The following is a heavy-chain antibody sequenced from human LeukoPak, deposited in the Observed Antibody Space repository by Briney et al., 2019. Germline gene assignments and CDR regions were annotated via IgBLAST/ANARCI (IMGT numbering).Heavy chain of an antibody. V-gene: IGHV1-3*03. Sequence: GASVKVSCKASGYTFTSYAMHWVRQAPGQRLEWMGWINAGNGNTKYSQEFQGRVTITRDTSASAAYMELSSLRSEDMAVYYCARESKSSGYPSFDYWGQGTLVTVSS. D-gene: IGHD3-22*01. CDR3: ARESKSSGYPSFDY. CDR2: INAGNGNT. CDR1: GYTFTSYA. J-gene: IGHJ4*02.